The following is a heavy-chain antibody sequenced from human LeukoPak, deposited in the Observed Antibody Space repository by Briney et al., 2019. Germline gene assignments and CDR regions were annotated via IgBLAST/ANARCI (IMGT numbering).Heavy chain of an antibody. CDR2: IYYSGST. J-gene: IGHJ3*02. Sequence: SETLSLTCTVSGGSISSYYWSWIRQPPGKGLEWIGYIYYSGSTYYNPSLKSRVTISVDTSKNQFSLKLSSVTAADTAVYYCARVYGVSAFDIWGQGTMVTVSS. CDR3: ARVYGVSAFDI. D-gene: IGHD4-17*01. CDR1: GGSISSYY. V-gene: IGHV4-59*01.